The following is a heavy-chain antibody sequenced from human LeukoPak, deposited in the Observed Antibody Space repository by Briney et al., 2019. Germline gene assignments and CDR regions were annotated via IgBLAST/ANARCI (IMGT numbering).Heavy chain of an antibody. J-gene: IGHJ6*02. CDR1: GFTFNSYS. CDR2: ISSSSSGSI. CDR3: ARGSGTTQIYYYYYGMDV. V-gene: IGHV3-21*06. Sequence: KPGGSLRLSCAASGFTFNSYSMNWVRQAPGKGLEWVSSISSSSSGSIYYADSVKGRFTVARDSVKNSLHLYMNSLRAEDTAVYYCARGSGTTQIYYYYYGMDVWGQRTTVTVSS. D-gene: IGHD3-3*01.